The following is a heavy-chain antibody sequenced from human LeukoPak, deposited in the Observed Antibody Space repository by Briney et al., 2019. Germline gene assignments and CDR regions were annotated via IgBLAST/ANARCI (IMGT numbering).Heavy chain of an antibody. J-gene: IGHJ5*02. CDR1: GFTFDDYA. V-gene: IGHV3-9*03. D-gene: IGHD2-2*01. CDR2: ISWNSGSI. Sequence: PGRSLRLSCAASGFTFDDYAMHWVRQAPGKGLEWVSGISWNSGSIGYADSVKGRFTISRDNAKNSLYLQMNSLRAEDMAVYYCATSSNAPGNHWGQGTLVTVSS. CDR3: ATSSNAPGNH.